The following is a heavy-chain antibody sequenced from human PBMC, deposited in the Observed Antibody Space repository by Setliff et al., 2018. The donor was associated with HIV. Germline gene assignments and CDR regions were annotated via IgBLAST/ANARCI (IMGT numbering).Heavy chain of an antibody. CDR1: GFTFSNYA. CDR3: AKTQTVITVYGPFDS. J-gene: IGHJ4*02. V-gene: IGHV3-23*01. D-gene: IGHD4-4*01. CDR2: ISGSGDIT. Sequence: GGSLRLSCAASGFTFSNYAVSWVRQAPGKGLEWVSVISGSGDITYYRESVKGRFTVSRDNSNNTVYLQMNSLRAEDTAMYYCAKTQTVITVYGPFDSWGQGTPVTVSS.